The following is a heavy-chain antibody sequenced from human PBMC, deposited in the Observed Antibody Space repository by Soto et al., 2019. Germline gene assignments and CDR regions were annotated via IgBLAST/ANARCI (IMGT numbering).Heavy chain of an antibody. CDR3: ARGMGRYFDL. D-gene: IGHD2-8*01. J-gene: IGHJ2*01. Sequence: SETLSLTCTVSGDSIGNFYWSWIRQPAGKGLESIGRLSTSGRTNYSPSLQSRVTMSLDTSKSRFSLRLTSVSAADTAVYFCARGMGRYFDLWGRGTLVTVSS. CDR2: LSTSGRT. CDR1: GDSIGNFY. V-gene: IGHV4-4*07.